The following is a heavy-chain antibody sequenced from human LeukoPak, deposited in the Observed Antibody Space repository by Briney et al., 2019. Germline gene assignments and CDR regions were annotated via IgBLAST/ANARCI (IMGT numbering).Heavy chain of an antibody. V-gene: IGHV1-2*02. CDR2: INPNSGGT. J-gene: IGHJ4*02. CDR3: ARDQGGYYSSSWVFDY. D-gene: IGHD6-13*01. CDR1: GYTFTCYY. Sequence: ASVKVSCKASGYTFTCYYMHWVRQAPGQGLEWMGWINPNSGGTNFAQNFQGRVTMTRDTSISTAYMALSRLRSDDTAVYYCARDQGGYYSSSWVFDYWGQGALVTVSS.